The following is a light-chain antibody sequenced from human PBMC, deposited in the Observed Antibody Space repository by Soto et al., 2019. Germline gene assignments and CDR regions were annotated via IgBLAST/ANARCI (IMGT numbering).Light chain of an antibody. CDR2: AAS. CDR3: LQPHSYTQT. Sequence: IKMTQSPSPRSPAIGDRLTITCWASQSVSEHLNWYQQKPGKAPRLLIFAASSLQSGIPSRFSGIVSGTEGTITISSLQQEDGTTYYGLQPHSYTQTFGQGTKVDIK. J-gene: IGKJ1*01. CDR1: QSVSEH. V-gene: IGKV1-17*01.